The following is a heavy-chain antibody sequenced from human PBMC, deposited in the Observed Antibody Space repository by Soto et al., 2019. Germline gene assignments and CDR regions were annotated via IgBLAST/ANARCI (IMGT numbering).Heavy chain of an antibody. D-gene: IGHD6-13*01. CDR1: GFSFGTYW. V-gene: IGHV3-30*18. CDR3: AKENQHLVHDY. J-gene: IGHJ4*02. CDR2: ISHDGSDK. Sequence: VQLVESGGGLVQPGGSLRLSCAVSGFSFGTYWMSWVRQAPGKGLEWLAVISHDGSDKYYADSMKGRFIISRDNSENTLFLNMNSLKPEDTAVYYCAKENQHLVHDYWGQGTLVTVSS.